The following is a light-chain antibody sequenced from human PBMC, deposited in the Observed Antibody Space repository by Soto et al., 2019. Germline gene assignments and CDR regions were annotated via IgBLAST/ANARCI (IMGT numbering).Light chain of an antibody. J-gene: IGKJ2*01. CDR2: KVS. CDR3: MQALQTPQ. CDR1: QSPVYSDGNTY. V-gene: IGKV2-30*01. Sequence: DVVMTQSPLSLPVTLGQPASISCRSSQSPVYSDGNTYLSWFQQRPGQSPRPLIYKVSNRDSGVPDRFSGSGSGTDFTLKISRVEAEDVGVYNCMQALQTPQFGQGTKLEIK.